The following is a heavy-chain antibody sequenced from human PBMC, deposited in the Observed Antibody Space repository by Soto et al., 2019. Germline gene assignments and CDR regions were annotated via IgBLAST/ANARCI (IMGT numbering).Heavy chain of an antibody. V-gene: IGHV3-11*01. CDR1: VFTFSDYY. Sequence: PWWSLRLSCSASVFTFSDYYMSWIRQAPGKGLEWVSYISSSGSTIYYADSVKGRFTISRDNAKNSLYLQMNSLRAEDTAVYYCARVQDIVLMVYANYWGQGTLVTVSS. D-gene: IGHD2-8*01. J-gene: IGHJ4*02. CDR3: ARVQDIVLMVYANY. CDR2: ISSSGSTI.